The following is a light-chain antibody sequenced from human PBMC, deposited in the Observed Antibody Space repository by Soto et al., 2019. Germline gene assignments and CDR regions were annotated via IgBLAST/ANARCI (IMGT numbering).Light chain of an antibody. CDR1: QSVSSN. J-gene: IGKJ1*01. CDR3: QQRSNWPPIT. Sequence: EIVMTQSPATLSVSPGERATLSCRASQSVSSNLAWYQQKPDQAPRLLIYGASTRATGIPARFSGSGSGTEFTLTISSLEPEDFAVYYCQQRSNWPPITFGQGTKVDIK. V-gene: IGKV3-11*01. CDR2: GAS.